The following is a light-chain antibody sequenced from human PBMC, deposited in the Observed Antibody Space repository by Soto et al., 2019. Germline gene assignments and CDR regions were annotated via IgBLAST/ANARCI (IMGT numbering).Light chain of an antibody. Sequence: DIQMTQSPSSLSASVGDRVTITCRASQSITTYLNWYQHKPGKAPELLIYTASSLQSGVPSRFSGTGSGTDFTLTISSLHPEDFATYYCQQSFSNPYTFGQGTKVDIK. V-gene: IGKV1-39*01. CDR1: QSITTY. J-gene: IGKJ2*01. CDR2: TAS. CDR3: QQSFSNPYT.